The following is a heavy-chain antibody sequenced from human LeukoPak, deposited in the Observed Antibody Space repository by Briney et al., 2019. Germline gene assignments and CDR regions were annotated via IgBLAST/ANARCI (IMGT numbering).Heavy chain of an antibody. CDR2: ISAYNGST. D-gene: IGHD3-22*01. J-gene: IGHJ3*02. V-gene: IGHV1-18*01. Sequence: ASVKVSCKASGYTFTSYGISWVRQAPGQGLEWMGWISAYNGSTNYARKLQGRVTMTTDTSTSTAYMELRSLRSDDTAVYYCASTRAGDSSGYYPVPYIWGQGTMVTVSS. CDR1: GYTFTSYG. CDR3: ASTRAGDSSGYYPVPYI.